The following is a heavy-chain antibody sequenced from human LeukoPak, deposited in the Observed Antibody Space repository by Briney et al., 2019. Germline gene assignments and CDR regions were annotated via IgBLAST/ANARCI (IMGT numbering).Heavy chain of an antibody. V-gene: IGHV3-33*08. CDR3: ASSYCSSTSCYEMDV. CDR1: GFTFSSYG. J-gene: IGHJ6*04. CDR2: IWYGGSNK. Sequence: PGGSLRLSCAASGFTFSSYGMHWVRQAPGKGLEWVAVIWYGGSNKYYADSVKGRFTISRDNSKNTLYLQMNSLRAEDTAVYYCASSYCSSTSCYEMDVWGKGTTVTVSS. D-gene: IGHD2-2*01.